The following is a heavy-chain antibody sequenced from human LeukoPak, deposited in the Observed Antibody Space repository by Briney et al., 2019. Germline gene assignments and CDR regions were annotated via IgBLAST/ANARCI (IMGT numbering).Heavy chain of an antibody. CDR2: INPNSGGT. Sequence: ASVKVSCKASGYTFSYYYMYWVRQAPGQGLEWMGWINPNSGGTNYAQKFQGRVTMTRDTSISTAYMELSRLRSDDTAVYYCARRAGAYSHPYDYWGQGTLVTVSS. J-gene: IGHJ4*02. D-gene: IGHD4/OR15-4a*01. CDR1: GYTFSYYY. CDR3: ARRAGAYSHPYDY. V-gene: IGHV1-2*02.